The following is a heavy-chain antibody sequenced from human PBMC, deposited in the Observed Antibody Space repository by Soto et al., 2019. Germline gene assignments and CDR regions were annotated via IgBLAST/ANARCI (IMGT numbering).Heavy chain of an antibody. CDR1: GGSISSGDYY. Sequence: QVQLQESGPGLVKPSQTLSLTCTVSGGSISSGDYYWSWIRQPPGKGLEWIGYIYYSGSTYYNPSLKSRVTISVDTSKNQFSLKLSSVTAADTAVYYCAGSDYNWNAGDDAFDIWGQGTMVTVSS. CDR2: IYYSGST. V-gene: IGHV4-30-4*01. CDR3: AGSDYNWNAGDDAFDI. D-gene: IGHD1-20*01. J-gene: IGHJ3*02.